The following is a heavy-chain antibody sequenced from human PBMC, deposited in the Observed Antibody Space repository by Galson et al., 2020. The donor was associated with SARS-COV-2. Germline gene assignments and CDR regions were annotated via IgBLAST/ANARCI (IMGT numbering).Heavy chain of an antibody. CDR3: ARDEGYSYGFSDTGDL. CDR1: GYSISSGYF. V-gene: IGHV4-38-2*02. D-gene: IGHD5-18*01. CDR2: IYHSGST. Sequence: TLSLTCAVSGYSISSGYFWGWIRQPPGKGLEWIGSIYHSGSTYYNPSLKSRVTISIDTSNNQFSLRLSSVTAADTAVYYCARDEGYSYGFSDTGDLWGRGTLVTVSS. J-gene: IGHJ2*01.